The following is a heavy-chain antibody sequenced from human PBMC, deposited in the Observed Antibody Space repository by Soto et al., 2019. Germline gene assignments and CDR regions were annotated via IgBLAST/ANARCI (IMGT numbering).Heavy chain of an antibody. CDR3: AKGSRRYYSSGYPRTL. CDR2: ISGSGGST. CDR1: GFTFSSYA. J-gene: IGHJ4*02. Sequence: EVQLLESGGGLVQPGGSLRLSCAASGFTFSSYAMSWVRQAPGKGLEWVSAISGSGGSTYYADSVKGRFTISRDNSKNTLYRKLDSMRAEDTAVDYCAKGSRRYYSSGYPRTLWGQGTLVTVSS. D-gene: IGHD3-22*01. V-gene: IGHV3-23*01.